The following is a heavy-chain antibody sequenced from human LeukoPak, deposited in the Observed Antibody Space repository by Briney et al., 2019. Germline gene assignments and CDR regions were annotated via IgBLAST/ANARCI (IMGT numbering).Heavy chain of an antibody. D-gene: IGHD3-22*01. Sequence: SETLSLTCSVSGGSISSYYWSWIRQPAGRGLEWIGYIYYSGSTNYNPSLKSRVTISVDTSKNQFSLKLSSVTAADTAVYYCASAHYYDSSGYYHGDAFDIWGQGTMVTVSS. CDR2: IYYSGST. CDR3: ASAHYYDSSGYYHGDAFDI. CDR1: GGSISSYY. V-gene: IGHV4-59*01. J-gene: IGHJ3*02.